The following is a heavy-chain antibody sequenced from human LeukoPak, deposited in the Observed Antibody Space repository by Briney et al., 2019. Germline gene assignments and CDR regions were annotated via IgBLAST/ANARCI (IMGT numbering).Heavy chain of an antibody. D-gene: IGHD3/OR15-3a*01. CDR1: GGSISSYY. CDR2: IYYSGST. Sequence: PSETLYLTCTVSGGSISSYYWSWIRQPPGKGLEWIGYIYYSGSTNYNPSLKSRVTISVDTSKNQFSLKLSSVTAADTAVYYCARGSGLDFDYWGQGTLVTVSS. V-gene: IGHV4-59*01. J-gene: IGHJ4*02. CDR3: ARGSGLDFDY.